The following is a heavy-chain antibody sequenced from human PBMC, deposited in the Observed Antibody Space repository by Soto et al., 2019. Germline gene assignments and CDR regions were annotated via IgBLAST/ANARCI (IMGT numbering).Heavy chain of an antibody. Sequence: VAVIWYDGSNKYYADSVKGRFTISRDNSKNTLYLQMNSLRAEDTAVYYCAREANPGYWYFDLWGRGTLVTVSS. V-gene: IGHV3-33*01. CDR3: AREANPGYWYFDL. CDR2: IWYDGSNK. J-gene: IGHJ2*01. D-gene: IGHD1-26*01.